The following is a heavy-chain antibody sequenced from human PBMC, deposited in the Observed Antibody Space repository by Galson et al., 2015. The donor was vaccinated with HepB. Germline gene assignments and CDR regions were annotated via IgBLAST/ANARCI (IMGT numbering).Heavy chain of an antibody. Sequence: SVKVSCKASGYTFTGYYMHWVRQAPGQGLEWMGWINPNSGGTNYAQKFQGWVTMTRDTSISTAYMELSRLRSDDTAVYYCARAQRVVVAATNNWFDPWGQGTLVTVSS. CDR2: INPNSGGT. D-gene: IGHD2-15*01. CDR3: ARAQRVVVAATNNWFDP. J-gene: IGHJ5*02. CDR1: GYTFTGYY. V-gene: IGHV1-2*04.